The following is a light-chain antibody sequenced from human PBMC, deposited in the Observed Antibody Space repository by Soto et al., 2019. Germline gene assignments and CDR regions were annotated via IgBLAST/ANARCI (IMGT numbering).Light chain of an antibody. Sequence: EIVLTQSPGTLSLSPGEGATVSCRASQSVNSNLLAWFQQKPGQAPRLLIHDASRRATGIPDRFSGSGSGTDFTLSISRLEPEDFAVYHCHQYVSSPLTFGQGTKLEIK. V-gene: IGKV3-20*01. CDR2: DAS. CDR1: QSVNSNL. CDR3: HQYVSSPLT. J-gene: IGKJ2*01.